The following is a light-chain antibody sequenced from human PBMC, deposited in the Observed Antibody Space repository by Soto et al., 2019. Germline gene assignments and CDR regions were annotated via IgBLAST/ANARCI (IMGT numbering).Light chain of an antibody. CDR3: QQSYSTPFT. V-gene: IGKV1-39*01. CDR1: HSINSH. J-gene: IGKJ2*01. Sequence: DIQLTQSPSSLSASEGYTVTITCRASHSINSHLNWYQQKSGEAPKFLIYGTSDLHTGVPSRFSGSGSGTDFTLTISSLQPEDCAIYYCQQSYSTPFTFGQGTKLEIK. CDR2: GTS.